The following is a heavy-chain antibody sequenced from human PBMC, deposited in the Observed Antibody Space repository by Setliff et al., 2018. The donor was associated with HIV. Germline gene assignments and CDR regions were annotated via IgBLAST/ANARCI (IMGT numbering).Heavy chain of an antibody. Sequence: GGSLRLSCAASGFTFDKYWMHWVRQAPGKGLVWVSRVNSDGSSKTYADSVKERFTISRDNAKNTLYLQMNSLRAEDTGVYYCHSGYDTEEQSYFDYWGQGTLVTVSS. J-gene: IGHJ4*02. CDR1: GFTFDKYW. CDR2: VNSDGSSK. V-gene: IGHV3-74*01. D-gene: IGHD5-12*01. CDR3: HSGYDTEEQSYFDY.